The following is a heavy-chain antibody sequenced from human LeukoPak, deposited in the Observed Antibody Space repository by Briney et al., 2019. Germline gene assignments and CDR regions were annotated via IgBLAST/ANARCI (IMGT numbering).Heavy chain of an antibody. CDR2: INHSGST. D-gene: IGHD3-22*01. Sequence: SETLSLTCAVYGGSFSGYYWSWIRQPPGKGLEWIGEINHSGSTNYNPSLMSRVTISVDTSKNQFSLMLSSVTAAETAVYYCARLGLKRDRYYYDSSGYYSMDVWGKGTTVTVSS. CDR1: GGSFSGYY. V-gene: IGHV4-34*01. CDR3: ARLGLKRDRYYYDSSGYYSMDV. J-gene: IGHJ6*04.